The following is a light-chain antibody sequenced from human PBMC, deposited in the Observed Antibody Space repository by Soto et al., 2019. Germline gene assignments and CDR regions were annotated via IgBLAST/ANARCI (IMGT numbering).Light chain of an antibody. V-gene: IGKV3-11*01. CDR3: QQRSNSEIT. Sequence: EIVMTQSPATLSVSPGERATLSCRASQSVSRNLAWYQQKPGQPPRLLIYDASTRATGVPARFSGSGSGTDFALTISSLEPEDFAVYYCQQRSNSEITFGPGTKVDI. J-gene: IGKJ3*01. CDR1: QSVSRN. CDR2: DAS.